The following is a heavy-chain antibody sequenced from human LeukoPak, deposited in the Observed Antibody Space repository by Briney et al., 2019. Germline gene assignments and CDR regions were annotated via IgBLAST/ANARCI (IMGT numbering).Heavy chain of an antibody. J-gene: IGHJ4*02. Sequence: SETLSLTCTVSGGSISSSSYYWGWIRQPPGKGLEWIGSIYYSGSTYYNPSLKSRVTISVDTSKNQFSLKLSSVTAADTAVYYCACPTYYYDSSSHGNWGQGTLVTVSS. CDR3: ACPTYYYDSSSHGN. CDR1: GGSISSSSYY. V-gene: IGHV4-39*01. CDR2: IYYSGST. D-gene: IGHD3-22*01.